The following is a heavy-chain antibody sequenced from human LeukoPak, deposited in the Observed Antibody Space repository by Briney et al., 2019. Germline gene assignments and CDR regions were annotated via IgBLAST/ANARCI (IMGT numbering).Heavy chain of an antibody. V-gene: IGHV3-21*01. Sequence: GGSLRLSCAASGFTFSSYSMNWVRQAPGKGLEWVSSISSSSSYIYYADSVKGRFTISRDNAKSSLYLQMNSLRAEDTAVYYCAREDGDYFDYWGQGTLVTVSS. CDR2: ISSSSSYI. CDR1: GFTFSSYS. J-gene: IGHJ4*02. CDR3: AREDGDYFDY. D-gene: IGHD4-17*01.